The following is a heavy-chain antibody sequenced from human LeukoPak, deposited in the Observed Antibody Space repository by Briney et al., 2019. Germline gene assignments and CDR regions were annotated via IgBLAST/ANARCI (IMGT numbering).Heavy chain of an antibody. J-gene: IGHJ6*02. CDR1: GYSFTSYW. CDR3: ARRREYYYDSSGAYYYGMDV. V-gene: IGHV5-51*01. CDR2: IYPGDSDT. Sequence: GESLKISCKGSGYSFTSYWIGWVRQMPGKGLEWMGIIYPGDSDTRYSPSFQGQVTISADKSISTAYLQWSSLKASDTAMHYCARRREYYYDSSGAYYYGMDVWGQGTTVTVSS. D-gene: IGHD3-22*01.